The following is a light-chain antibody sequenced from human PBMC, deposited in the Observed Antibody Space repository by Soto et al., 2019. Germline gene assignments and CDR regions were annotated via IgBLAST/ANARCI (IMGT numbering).Light chain of an antibody. J-gene: IGKJ4*01. CDR2: KTS. CDR3: QQANSFPLT. V-gene: IGKV1-5*03. CDR1: QRISGW. Sequence: DIQMTQSPSTLSASVGDRVTITCRASQRISGWLAWYQQRPGKAPKLLIYKTSSLESGVPSRFSGSESGTEFTLTISSLQPDDFATYYCQQANSFPLTFGGGTKVEIK.